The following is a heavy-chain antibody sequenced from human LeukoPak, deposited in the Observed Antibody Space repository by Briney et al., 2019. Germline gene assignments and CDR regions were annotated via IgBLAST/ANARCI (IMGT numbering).Heavy chain of an antibody. Sequence: PSETLSLTCAVSGGSISSGGYSWSWIRQPPGKGLGWIGYIYQSGNTYYNPSLKSRVTISVDRSKNQFSLNLSSVTAADTAVYYCGRGGIAAAASGIDYWGQGTLVAVSS. CDR3: GRGGIAAAASGIDY. V-gene: IGHV4-30-2*01. D-gene: IGHD6-13*01. J-gene: IGHJ4*02. CDR1: GGSISSGGYS. CDR2: IYQSGNT.